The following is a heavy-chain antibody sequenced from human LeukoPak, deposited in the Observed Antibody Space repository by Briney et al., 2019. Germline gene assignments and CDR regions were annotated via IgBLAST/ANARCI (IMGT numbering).Heavy chain of an antibody. Sequence: ASVKVSCKVSGYTLTELSMHWVRQAPGKGLEWMGGFDPEDGETIYTQKFQGRVTMTEDTSTDTAYMELSSLRSEDTAVYYCATDLWYCSSTSCSTEWGQGTLVTVSS. CDR1: GYTLTELS. D-gene: IGHD2-2*02. CDR3: ATDLWYCSSTSCSTE. V-gene: IGHV1-24*01. CDR2: FDPEDGET. J-gene: IGHJ4*02.